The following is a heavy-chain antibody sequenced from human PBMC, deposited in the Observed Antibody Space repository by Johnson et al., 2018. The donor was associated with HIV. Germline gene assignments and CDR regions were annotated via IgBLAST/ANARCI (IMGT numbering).Heavy chain of an antibody. CDR1: GFTFSSYG. CDR3: ARCLIDYGDSQAFDI. CDR2: IRSDGSNK. D-gene: IGHD4-17*01. Sequence: QVQLVESGGGVVQPGRSLRLACAASGFTFSSYGIHWVRQAPGKGLEWVAFIRSDGSNKYYAYSVKGRFTISRDNSKNTLYLQMNSLRAEDTAVYYCARCLIDYGDSQAFDIWGQGTMVTFSS. V-gene: IGHV3-33*08. J-gene: IGHJ3*02.